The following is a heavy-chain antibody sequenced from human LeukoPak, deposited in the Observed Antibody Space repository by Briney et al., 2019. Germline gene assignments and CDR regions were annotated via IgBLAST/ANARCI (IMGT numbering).Heavy chain of an antibody. CDR3: ARVNSSGLDAFDI. Sequence: GASVKVSCKASGYTFTSYGISWVRQAPGQGLEWMGWINPNSGGTNYAQKFQGRVTMTRDTSISTAYMELSRLRSDDTAVYYCARVNSSGLDAFDIWGQGTMVTVSS. CDR1: GYTFTSYG. J-gene: IGHJ3*02. V-gene: IGHV1-2*02. D-gene: IGHD3-22*01. CDR2: INPNSGGT.